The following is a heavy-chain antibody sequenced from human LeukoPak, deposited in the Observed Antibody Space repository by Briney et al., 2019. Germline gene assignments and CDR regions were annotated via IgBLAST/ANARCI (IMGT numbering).Heavy chain of an antibody. CDR1: GGSISSYY. Sequence: SETLSLTCTVSGGSISSYYWSWIRQPPGEGLEWIGYIYYSGNTNYNPSLKSRVTISVDTSKNQFSLKLSSVIAAGTAVYYCARMNGGTMVRGVIKSNWFDPWGQGTLVTVSS. V-gene: IGHV4-59*01. CDR3: ARMNGGTMVRGVIKSNWFDP. D-gene: IGHD3-10*01. J-gene: IGHJ5*02. CDR2: IYYSGNT.